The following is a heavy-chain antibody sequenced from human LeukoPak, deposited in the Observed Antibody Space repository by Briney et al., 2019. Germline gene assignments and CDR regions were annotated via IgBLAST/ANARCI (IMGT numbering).Heavy chain of an antibody. J-gene: IGHJ5*02. CDR2: INHSGST. V-gene: IGHV4-34*01. D-gene: IGHD4-17*01. CDR1: GGSFSGYY. Sequence: SETLSLTCAVYGGSFSGYYWSWIRQPPGKGLEWIGEINHSGSTNYNPSLKSRVTISVDTSKNQFSLKLSSVTAADTAVYYCARDNSDYGDYAAWFDPWGQGTLVTVSS. CDR3: ARDNSDYGDYAAWFDP.